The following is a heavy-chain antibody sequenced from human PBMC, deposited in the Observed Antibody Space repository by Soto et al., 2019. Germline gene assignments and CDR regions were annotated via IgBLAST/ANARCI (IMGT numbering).Heavy chain of an antibody. J-gene: IGHJ6*03. CDR1: GYTFTSYD. CDR2: MNPNSGNT. V-gene: IGHV1-8*01. Sequence: GASVKVSCKASGYTFTSYDINWVRQATGQGLEWMGWMNPNSGNTGYAQKFQGRVTMTRNTSISTAYMELSSLRSEDTAVYYCARATHAALYYYYYYMDVWGKGTTVTVSS. D-gene: IGHD2-2*01. CDR3: ARATHAALYYYYYYMDV.